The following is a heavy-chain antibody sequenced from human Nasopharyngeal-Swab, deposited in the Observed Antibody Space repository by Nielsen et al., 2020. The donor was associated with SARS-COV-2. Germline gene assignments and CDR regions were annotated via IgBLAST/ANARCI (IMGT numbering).Heavy chain of an antibody. D-gene: IGHD6-13*01. CDR1: GYTFTSYY. V-gene: IGHV1-46*01. CDR3: ARAFSSWYVMQASDYFDY. Sequence: ASVKVSCKASGYTFTSYYMHWVRQAPAQGLEWMGIINPSGGSTSYAQKFQGRVTMTRDTSTSTVYMELSSLRSEDTAVYYCARAFSSWYVMQASDYFDYWGQGTLVTVSS. J-gene: IGHJ4*02. CDR2: INPSGGST.